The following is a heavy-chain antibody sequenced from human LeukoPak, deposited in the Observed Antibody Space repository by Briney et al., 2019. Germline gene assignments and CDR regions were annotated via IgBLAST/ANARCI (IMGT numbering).Heavy chain of an antibody. CDR3: VRDDDRIDNGFDY. CDR1: GFIFSSYG. V-gene: IGHV3-33*01. D-gene: IGHD1-14*01. CDR2: ILNDGSKR. Sequence: GTSLTLSCAASGFIFSSYGMHWVRQAPGKGLDWVAVILNDGSKRFHADSVEGRFTISRDNSKNTLYLQMSSLRVEDTAVYYCVRDDDRIDNGFDYWGQGTLVTVSS. J-gene: IGHJ4*02.